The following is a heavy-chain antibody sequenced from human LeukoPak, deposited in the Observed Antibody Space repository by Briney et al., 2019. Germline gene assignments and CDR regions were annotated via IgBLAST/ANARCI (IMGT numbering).Heavy chain of an antibody. CDR2: INHSGST. J-gene: IGHJ3*02. CDR3: ARQRIAARPDAFDI. D-gene: IGHD6-6*01. V-gene: IGHV4-34*01. CDR1: GGSFSGYY. Sequence: SETLSLTCAVYGGSFSGYYWSWIRQPPGKGLEWIGEINHSGSTNYNPSLKSRVTISVDTSKNQFSLKLNSVTAADTAVYYCARQRIAARPDAFDIWGQGTMVTVSS.